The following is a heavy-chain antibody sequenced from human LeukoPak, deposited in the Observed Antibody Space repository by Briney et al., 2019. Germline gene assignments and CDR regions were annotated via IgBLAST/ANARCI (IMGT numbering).Heavy chain of an antibody. Sequence: GGSLRLSCAASGFTFDDYGMSWFRQAPGKGLEWVSGINWNGGSTGYADSVKGRFTMSRDNAKNSLYLQMNSLRAEDTALYYCARDSYSSSWAPIDYWGQGTLVTVSS. CDR2: INWNGGST. CDR1: GFTFDDYG. CDR3: ARDSYSSSWAPIDY. J-gene: IGHJ4*02. V-gene: IGHV3-20*04. D-gene: IGHD6-13*01.